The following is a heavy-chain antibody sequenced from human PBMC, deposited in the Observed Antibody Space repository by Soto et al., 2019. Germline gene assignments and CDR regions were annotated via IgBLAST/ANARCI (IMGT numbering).Heavy chain of an antibody. CDR1: GGSISRGDYY. CDR2: IYFTGST. CDR3: ARGGNRDP. Sequence: QVQLQESGPGLVKPSQTLSLTCTVSGGSISRGDYYWSWIRQPPGKGLEWIGYIYFTGSTYYNPSRKSRVTRSVDTSKDQFSRNLTSVTDADPAVDYCARGGNRDPWGQGTLVTVSS. V-gene: IGHV4-30-4*01. D-gene: IGHD2-15*01. J-gene: IGHJ5*02.